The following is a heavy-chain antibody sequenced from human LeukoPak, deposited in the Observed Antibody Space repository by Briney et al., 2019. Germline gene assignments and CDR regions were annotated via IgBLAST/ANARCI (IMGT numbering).Heavy chain of an antibody. Sequence: SVKVSCKASGGTFSSYAISWVRQAPGQGLEWMGGIIPIFGTANYAQKFQGRVTITADESTSTAYMELSSLRSEDTAVYYCARAQDCSSTSPCRDAFDIWGQGTMVTVSS. CDR3: ARAQDCSSTSPCRDAFDI. CDR1: GGTFSSYA. V-gene: IGHV1-69*13. CDR2: IIPIFGTA. J-gene: IGHJ3*02. D-gene: IGHD2-2*01.